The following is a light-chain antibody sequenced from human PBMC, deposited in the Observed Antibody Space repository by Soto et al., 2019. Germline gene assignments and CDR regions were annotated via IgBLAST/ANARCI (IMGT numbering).Light chain of an antibody. CDR3: QQYGSSGT. V-gene: IGKV3-20*01. J-gene: IGKJ1*01. CDR2: DAS. Sequence: GLTQSPGTLSLSPWETSTLSCRASQSVTTQLAWYQVKPGQAPRLLIYDASNRATGIPDRFSGSGSGTDFTLTISRLEPEDFAVYYCQQYGSSGTFGQGTKVDIK. CDR1: QSVTTQ.